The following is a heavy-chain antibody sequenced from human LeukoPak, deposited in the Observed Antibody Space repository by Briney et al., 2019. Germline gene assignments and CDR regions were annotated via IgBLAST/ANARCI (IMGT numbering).Heavy chain of an antibody. CDR3: ARDEQQLVFSYFDY. D-gene: IGHD6-13*01. CDR1: GFTVSSNY. Sequence: GGSLRLSCAASGFTVSSNYMSWVRQAPGKGLEWVSVIYSGGSTYYADSVKGRFTISRDNSKNTLYLQMNSLRAEDTAVYYCARDEQQLVFSYFDYWGQGTLVTVSS. V-gene: IGHV3-66*02. CDR2: IYSGGST. J-gene: IGHJ4*02.